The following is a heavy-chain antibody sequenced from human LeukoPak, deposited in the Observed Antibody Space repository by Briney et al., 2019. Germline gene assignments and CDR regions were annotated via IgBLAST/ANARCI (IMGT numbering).Heavy chain of an antibody. CDR2: IKNKTNGGTT. Sequence: GGSLRLSCAASGFTLSNAYMSWVRQAPGKGLEWVGRIKNKTNGGTTDYAAPVKGRFTISRDDSKNTLYLQMNSLKTEDTAVYYCTTTIVGVTTWFDSWGQGTLVTVSS. V-gene: IGHV3-15*01. J-gene: IGHJ5*01. CDR1: GFTLSNAY. CDR3: TTTIVGVTTWFDS. D-gene: IGHD1-26*01.